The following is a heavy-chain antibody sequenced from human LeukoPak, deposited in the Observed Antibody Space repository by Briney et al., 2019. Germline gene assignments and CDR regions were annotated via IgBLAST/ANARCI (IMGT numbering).Heavy chain of an antibody. Sequence: GGSLRLSCSASGFTFSSYAMHWVRQAPGKGLEYVSAISSNGGSTYYADSVKGRLTISRDNSKNTLYLQMSSLRAEDTAVYYCVKDMGYDILTGYYIGYFDYWGQGTLVTVSS. CDR3: VKDMGYDILTGYYIGYFDY. V-gene: IGHV3-64D*06. CDR1: GFTFSSYA. CDR2: ISSNGGST. J-gene: IGHJ4*02. D-gene: IGHD3-9*01.